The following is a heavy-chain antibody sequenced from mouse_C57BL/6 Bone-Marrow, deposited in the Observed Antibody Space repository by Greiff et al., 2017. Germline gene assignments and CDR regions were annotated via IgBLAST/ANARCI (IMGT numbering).Heavy chain of an antibody. J-gene: IGHJ4*01. CDR3: ARAFDYAMDY. Sequence: VQLKESGPELVKPGASVKISCKASGYSFTGYYMNWVKQSPEKSLEWIGEINPSTGGTTYNQKFKAKATLTVDKSSSTAYMQLKSLTSEDSAVYYCARAFDYAMDYWGQGTSVTVSS. CDR2: INPSTGGT. V-gene: IGHV1-42*01. CDR1: GYSFTGYY.